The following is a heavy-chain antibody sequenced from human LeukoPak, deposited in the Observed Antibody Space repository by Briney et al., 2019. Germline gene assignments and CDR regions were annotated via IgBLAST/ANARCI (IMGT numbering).Heavy chain of an antibody. CDR3: ARRYYYGSGSYRC. D-gene: IGHD3-10*01. CDR1: GGSFSGYY. J-gene: IGHJ4*02. V-gene: IGHV4-34*01. CDR2: INHSGST. Sequence: SETLSFTCAVYGGSFSGYYWSWIRQPPGKGLEWIGEINHSGSTNYNPSLKSRVTISVDTSKNQFSLKLSSVTAADTAVYYCARRYYYGSGSYRCWGQGTLVTVSS.